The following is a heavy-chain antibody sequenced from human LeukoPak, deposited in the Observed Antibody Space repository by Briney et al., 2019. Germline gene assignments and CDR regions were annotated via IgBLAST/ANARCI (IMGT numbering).Heavy chain of an antibody. Sequence: GGSLRLSCAASGFTFSSYWMSWVRQAPGKGLEWVANIKQDGSEKYYVDSVKGRFTISRDNAKNSLYLQMNSLRAEDTAVYYCARGGLSGSYYDYFHHWGQGTLVTVSS. CDR2: IKQDGSEK. V-gene: IGHV3-7*04. CDR1: GFTFSSYW. J-gene: IGHJ1*01. CDR3: ARGGLSGSYYDYFHH. D-gene: IGHD1-26*01.